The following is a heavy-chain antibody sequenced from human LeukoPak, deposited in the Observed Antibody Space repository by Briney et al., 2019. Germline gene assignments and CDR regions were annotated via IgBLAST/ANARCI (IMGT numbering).Heavy chain of an antibody. CDR3: AREPPTTHLKDAFDI. CDR2: INHSGSA. D-gene: IGHD4-17*01. CDR1: GGSFSGYY. V-gene: IGHV4-34*01. Sequence: SETLSLTCAVYGGSFSGYYWSWIRQPPGKGLEWIGEINHSGSANYNPSLKSRVTISVDTSKNQFSLKLSSVTAADTAVYYCAREPPTTHLKDAFDIWGQGTMVTVSS. J-gene: IGHJ3*02.